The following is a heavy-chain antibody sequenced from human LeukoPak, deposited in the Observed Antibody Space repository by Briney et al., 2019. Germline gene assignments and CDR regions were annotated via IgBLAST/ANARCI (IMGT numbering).Heavy chain of an antibody. Sequence: PPGGSLRLSCAASGFTVSSTFMSWVRQAPGKGPEWVSVIYSGGSTHYADSVKGRFTISRDNSKDMLYLQMNSLRAEDTAVYYCARDNAYFDYWGQGTLVTVSS. V-gene: IGHV3-53*01. CDR1: GFTVSSTF. CDR3: ARDNAYFDY. CDR2: IYSGGST. J-gene: IGHJ4*02.